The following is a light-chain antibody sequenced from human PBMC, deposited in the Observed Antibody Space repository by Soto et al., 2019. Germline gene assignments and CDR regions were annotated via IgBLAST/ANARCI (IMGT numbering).Light chain of an antibody. V-gene: IGLV2-8*01. CDR1: KNDIGVYDF. J-gene: IGLJ1*01. Sequence: QSALTQPPSASGSPGQSVTISCTGTKNDIGVYDFVSWYQHHPGKAPRLIIYEVVQRPSGVPDRFSGSQSGNTASLTVSGLQAADEADYFCKSYAGSNTYVFGSGTKSPS. CDR2: EVV. CDR3: KSYAGSNTYV.